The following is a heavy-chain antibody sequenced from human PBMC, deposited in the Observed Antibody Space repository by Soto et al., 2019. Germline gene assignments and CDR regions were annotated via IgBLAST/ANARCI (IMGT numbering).Heavy chain of an antibody. CDR2: ISAYNGNT. CDR1: GYTFTSYG. D-gene: IGHD2-15*01. V-gene: IGHV1-18*01. Sequence: QVQLVQSGAEVKKPGASVKVSCKASGYTFTSYGISWVRQAPGQGLEWMGWISAYNGNTNYAQKLQGRVTMTTDTSTSRAYMELRSLRSDDTAVYYCARECSGGSCHPTFDYWGQGTLVTVSS. J-gene: IGHJ4*02. CDR3: ARECSGGSCHPTFDY.